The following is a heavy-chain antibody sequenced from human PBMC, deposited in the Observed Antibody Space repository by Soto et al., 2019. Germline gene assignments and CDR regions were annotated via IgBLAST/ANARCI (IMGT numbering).Heavy chain of an antibody. V-gene: IGHV1-69*02. CDR3: ARRFGELLQDYYYYGMDV. CDR1: GGTFSSYT. J-gene: IGHJ6*02. D-gene: IGHD3-10*01. CDR2: IIPILGIA. Sequence: ASVKVSCKASGGTFSSYTISWVRQAPGQGLEWMGRIIPILGIANYAQKFQGRVTITADKSTSTAYMELSSLRAEDTALYYCARRFGELLQDYYYYGMDVWGQGTTVTVSS.